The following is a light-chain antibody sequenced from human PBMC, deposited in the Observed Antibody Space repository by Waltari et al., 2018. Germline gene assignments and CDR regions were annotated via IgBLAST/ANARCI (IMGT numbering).Light chain of an antibody. V-gene: IGLV1-44*01. CDR2: SDN. CDR1: HSNIGTNT. Sequence: QSAVTQPPSTSGTPGQDVTISCSGSHSNIGTNTVNWYYQVSGAAPRLLIHSDNQRPSGVPDRFSGSKSGTSASLVISGLQADDEGDYYCAAWDDILNGPVFGGGTKLTVL. J-gene: IGLJ3*02. CDR3: AAWDDILNGPV.